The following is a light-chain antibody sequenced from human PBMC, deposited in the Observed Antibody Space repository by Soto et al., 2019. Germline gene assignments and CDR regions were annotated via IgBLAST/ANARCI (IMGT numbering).Light chain of an antibody. Sequence: EIVLTQSPGTLSLSPGERATLSCRASQSVSSSYLAWYQQKPGQAPRLLIYGASSRATGIPDRFSGSESGTDFTLTIIRLEPEDFAVYYCQQYGSFPWTFGQGTKVEIK. CDR1: QSVSSSY. J-gene: IGKJ1*01. V-gene: IGKV3-20*01. CDR3: QQYGSFPWT. CDR2: GAS.